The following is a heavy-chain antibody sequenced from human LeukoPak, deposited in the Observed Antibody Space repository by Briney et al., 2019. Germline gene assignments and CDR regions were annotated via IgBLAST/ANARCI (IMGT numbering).Heavy chain of an antibody. V-gene: IGHV3-43D*03. CDR3: ARATYYYGPGRNYMDV. D-gene: IGHD3-10*01. CDR2: ITWDGGST. J-gene: IGHJ6*03. Sequence: GGSLRLSCAASGFTFDYYAMHWVRQAPGKGLELVSLITWDGGSTYYADSVKGRFTISRDNAKNTPYLQINSPRAEDTAVYYCARATYYYGPGRNYMDVWGKGTTVTVSS. CDR1: GFTFDYYA.